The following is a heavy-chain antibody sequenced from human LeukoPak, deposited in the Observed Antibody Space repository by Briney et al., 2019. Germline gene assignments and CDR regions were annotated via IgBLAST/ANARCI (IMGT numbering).Heavy chain of an antibody. D-gene: IGHD3-10*01. CDR2: ISAYNGNT. CDR3: ARGTNLWFGELLLFDY. Sequence: ASVKVSCKASGYTFTSYGISWVRQAPGQGLEWMGWISAYNGNTNYAQKLQGRVTMTTVTSTSTAYMELRSLRSDDTAVYYCARGTNLWFGELLLFDYWGQGTLVTVSS. V-gene: IGHV1-18*01. J-gene: IGHJ4*02. CDR1: GYTFTSYG.